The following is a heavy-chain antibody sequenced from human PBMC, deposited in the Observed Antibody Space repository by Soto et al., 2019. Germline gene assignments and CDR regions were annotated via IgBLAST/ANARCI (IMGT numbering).Heavy chain of an antibody. Sequence: QVQLVESGGGVVQPGRSLRLSCAASGFTFSSYGMHWVRQAPGKGLEWVAVISYDGSNKYYADSVKGRFTISRDNSKNTLYLQMSSLRAEDTAVYYCAKDSRIVVVTAPYDYWGQVTLVTVSS. CDR3: AKDSRIVVVTAPYDY. CDR2: ISYDGSNK. J-gene: IGHJ4*02. V-gene: IGHV3-30*18. CDR1: GFTFSSYG. D-gene: IGHD2-21*02.